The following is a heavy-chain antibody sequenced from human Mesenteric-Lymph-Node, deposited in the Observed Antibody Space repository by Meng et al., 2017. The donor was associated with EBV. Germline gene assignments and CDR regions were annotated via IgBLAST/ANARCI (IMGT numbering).Heavy chain of an antibody. CDR1: GFSLSTSGVG. CDR3: AHRTSNCFDP. J-gene: IGHJ5*02. V-gene: IGHV2-5*02. CDR2: IYWDDDK. Sequence: TLKGSGPPLVKPTPTLPLTCTFSGFSLSTSGVGVGWIRQPPGKALEWLALIYWDDDKRYSPSLKTRLTITKDTSENQVVLTMTNMDPVDAATYYCAHRTSNCFDPWGQGTLVTVSS.